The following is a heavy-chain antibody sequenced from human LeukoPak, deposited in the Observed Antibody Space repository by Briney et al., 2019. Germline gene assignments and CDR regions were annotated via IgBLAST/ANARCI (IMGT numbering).Heavy chain of an antibody. J-gene: IGHJ4*02. D-gene: IGHD6-6*01. CDR2: VYPGDSDT. CDR1: GYSFTSYW. CDR3: ARMIAARSFDC. Sequence: GESLKISCKGSGYSFTSYWVGWVRQMPGKGLEWMGIVYPGDSDTRYSPSFQGQVTISADKPISTAYLQWSSLKASDTAMYYCARMIAARSFDCWGQGTLVTVSS. V-gene: IGHV5-51*04.